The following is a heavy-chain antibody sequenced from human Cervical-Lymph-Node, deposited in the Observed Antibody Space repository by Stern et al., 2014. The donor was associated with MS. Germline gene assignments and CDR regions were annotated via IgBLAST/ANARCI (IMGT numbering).Heavy chain of an antibody. CDR3: ARDYEKWLRIAGY. J-gene: IGHJ4*02. Sequence: DQLVESGGGVVQPGRSLRVSCAASGFIFSNYGMHWVRQAPGKGLEWVAVIWNDGSGRYYGDSVKGRFTISRDNSKNTLYLHMDSLTAEDTAVYYCARDYEKWLRIAGYWGQGTLVTVSS. D-gene: IGHD5-12*01. CDR1: GFIFSNYG. V-gene: IGHV3-33*01. CDR2: IWNDGSGR.